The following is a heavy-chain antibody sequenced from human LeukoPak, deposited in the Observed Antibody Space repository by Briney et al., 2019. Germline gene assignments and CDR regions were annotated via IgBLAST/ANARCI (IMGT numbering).Heavy chain of an antibody. V-gene: IGHV3-74*01. D-gene: IGHD6-19*01. CDR1: GFTFSSYW. CDR2: INSDGSST. J-gene: IGHJ5*02. CDR3: ASHQCSSGRRGAWFDP. Sequence: GGSLRLSCAASGFTFSSYWMHWVREAPGRGLVWVSRINSDGSSTSYADSVKARFTISTDNPKNTLYLQMNSLRAEDTAVYYCASHQCSSGRRGAWFDPWGQGTLVTVSS.